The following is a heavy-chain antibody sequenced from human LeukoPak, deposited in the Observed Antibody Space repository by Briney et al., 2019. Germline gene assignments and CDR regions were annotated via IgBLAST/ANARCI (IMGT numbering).Heavy chain of an antibody. D-gene: IGHD6-13*01. Sequence: GGSLRLSCAASGFTFSSYAMSWVRQAPGKGLEWVSAISGNGDEAYYTDSVKGRFTISRDNSKNTLYLQMNSLRAEDTAMYYCARGTAPGPYDYWGQGTLVTVSS. J-gene: IGHJ4*02. CDR1: GFTFSSYA. CDR2: ISGNGDEA. V-gene: IGHV3-23*01. CDR3: ARGTAPGPYDY.